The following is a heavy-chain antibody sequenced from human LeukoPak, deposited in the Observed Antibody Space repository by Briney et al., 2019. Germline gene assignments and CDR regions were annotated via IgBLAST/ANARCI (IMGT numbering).Heavy chain of an antibody. V-gene: IGHV1-69*04. CDR3: ARAVVGATTGFDY. CDR1: GGTFSSYA. Sequence: SVKVSCKASGGTFSSYAISWVRQAPGQGLEWMGRIIPILGIANYAQKFQGRVTITADKSTSTAYMELSSLRSEDTAVYYCARAVVGATTGFDYWGQGTLVTVSS. J-gene: IGHJ4*02. CDR2: IIPILGIA. D-gene: IGHD1-26*01.